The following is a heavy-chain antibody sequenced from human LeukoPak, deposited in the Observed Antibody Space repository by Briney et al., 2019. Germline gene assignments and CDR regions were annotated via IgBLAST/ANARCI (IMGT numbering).Heavy chain of an antibody. Sequence: PGGSLRPSCAASGFTFSSYAMHWVRQAPGKGLEWVAVISYDGSNKYYADSVKGRFTISRDNSKNTLYLQMNSLRAEDTAVYYCARALDYGDAFDIWGQGTMVTVSS. J-gene: IGHJ3*02. CDR1: GFTFSSYA. D-gene: IGHD4-17*01. V-gene: IGHV3-30*04. CDR3: ARALDYGDAFDI. CDR2: ISYDGSNK.